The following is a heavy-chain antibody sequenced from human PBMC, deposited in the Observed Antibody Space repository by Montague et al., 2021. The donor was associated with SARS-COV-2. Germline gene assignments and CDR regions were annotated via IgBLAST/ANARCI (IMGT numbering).Heavy chain of an antibody. CDR1: GFSLSTSGMC. J-gene: IGHJ4*02. Sequence: PALVKPTQTLTLTCTFSGFSLSTSGMCVSWNRQPPGKALEWLARIDWDDDKYYSTSLKTRLTISKDTSKNQVVLTMTNMDPVDTATYYCARIHIAAAGTGLDYWGQGTLVTVSS. CDR2: IDWDDDK. D-gene: IGHD6-13*01. V-gene: IGHV2-70*11. CDR3: ARIHIAAAGTGLDY.